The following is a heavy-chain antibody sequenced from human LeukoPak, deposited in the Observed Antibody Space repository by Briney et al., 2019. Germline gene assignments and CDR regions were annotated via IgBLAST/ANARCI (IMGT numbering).Heavy chain of an antibody. Sequence: SETLSLTCTVSGSSITSAAYYWSWIRQHPGKGLEWIGFSAYNGNAYYNPSLKSRVTISVDTSKNQFSLKLSSVTAADTAVYYCARGRDSNYLYYYYYGMDVWGQGTTVTVSS. CDR3: ARGRDSNYLYYYYYGMDV. CDR2: SAYNGNA. D-gene: IGHD4-11*01. V-gene: IGHV4-30-4*02. J-gene: IGHJ6*02. CDR1: GSSITSAAYY.